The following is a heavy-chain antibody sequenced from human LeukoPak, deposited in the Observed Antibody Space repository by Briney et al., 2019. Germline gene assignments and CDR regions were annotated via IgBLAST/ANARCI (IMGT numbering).Heavy chain of an antibody. V-gene: IGHV1-2*02. Sequence: ASVKVSCKASAYTFTGYYMHWVRQAPGQGLEWMGWINPNSGGTNYAQKFQGRVTMTRDTSISTAYMELSRLRSDDTAVYYCARDFRAAMVSDWFDPWGQGTLVTVSS. CDR1: AYTFTGYY. D-gene: IGHD5-18*01. J-gene: IGHJ5*02. CDR3: ARDFRAAMVSDWFDP. CDR2: INPNSGGT.